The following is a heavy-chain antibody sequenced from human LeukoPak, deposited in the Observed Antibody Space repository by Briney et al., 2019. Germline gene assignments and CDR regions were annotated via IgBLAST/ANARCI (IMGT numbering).Heavy chain of an antibody. D-gene: IGHD6-19*01. CDR3: ASGTYTSGWYPDTFDM. CDR1: GFTFSSCW. CDR2: IKEDGSDK. J-gene: IGHJ3*02. Sequence: GGSLRLSCAGSGFTFSSCWMTWVRQAPGKGLEWVANIKEDGSDKYYVDSMKGRFTISRDNAENSVYLQMNSLRVEDTAVYYCASGTYTSGWYPDTFDMWGQGTMVVVS. V-gene: IGHV3-7*01.